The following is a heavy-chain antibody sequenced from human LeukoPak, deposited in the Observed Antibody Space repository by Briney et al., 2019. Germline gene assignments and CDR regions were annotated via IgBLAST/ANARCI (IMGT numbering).Heavy chain of an antibody. V-gene: IGHV3-11*01. J-gene: IGHJ5*02. CDR1: GFTFSDYY. CDR3: ARECPQLWDRMVRGDERWFDP. Sequence: GGSLRLSCAASGFTFSDYYMSWIRQAPGKGLEWVSYISSSGSTIHYADSVKGRFTISRDNAKNSLYLQMNSLRAEDTAVYYCARECPQLWDRMVRGDERWFDPWGQGTLVTVSS. CDR2: ISSSGSTI. D-gene: IGHD3-10*01.